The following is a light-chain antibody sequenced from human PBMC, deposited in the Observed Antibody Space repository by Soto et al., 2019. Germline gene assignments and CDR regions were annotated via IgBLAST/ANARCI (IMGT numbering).Light chain of an antibody. CDR2: DAS. J-gene: IGKJ2*01. CDR1: QSVSSY. CDR3: QQYGSSVRT. V-gene: IGKV3-11*01. Sequence: EIVLTQSPATLSLSPGERATLSCRASQSVSSYLAWYQQKPGQAPRLLIYDASNRATGIPARFSGSGSGTDFTLTISSLEPEDFAVYYCQQYGSSVRTFGQGTKLEIK.